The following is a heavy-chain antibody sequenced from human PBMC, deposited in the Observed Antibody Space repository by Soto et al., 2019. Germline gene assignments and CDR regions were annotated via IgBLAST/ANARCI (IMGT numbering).Heavy chain of an antibody. CDR1: GFAFSSHA. J-gene: IGHJ4*02. CDR2: ISGTGDTT. D-gene: IGHD4-17*01. V-gene: IGHV3-23*01. CDR3: ARADYGDYGTLDY. Sequence: ESGGGLVQPGESLRLSCAASGFAFSSHAMSWVRQTPGKGLEWVSAISGTGDTTYYADSVKGRFTISRDNAKNSLYLQMNSLRAEDTAVYYCARADYGDYGTLDYWGQGTLVTVSS.